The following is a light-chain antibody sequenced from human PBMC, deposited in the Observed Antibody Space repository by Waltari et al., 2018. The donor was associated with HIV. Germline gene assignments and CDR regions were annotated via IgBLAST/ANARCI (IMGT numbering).Light chain of an antibody. V-gene: IGLV1-47*01. CDR3: AVWDDSLSGLWV. J-gene: IGLJ3*02. CDR2: RNN. Sequence: QSVLTQPPSTSGTPGQRVVISCSGSTSNIGKNYVCWYRQFPGTAPKLLIYRNNQRPSWVPDLCSGSKSGTSASLAISGLRSEDEADYFCAVWDDSLSGLWVFGGGTKLTVL. CDR1: TSNIGKNY.